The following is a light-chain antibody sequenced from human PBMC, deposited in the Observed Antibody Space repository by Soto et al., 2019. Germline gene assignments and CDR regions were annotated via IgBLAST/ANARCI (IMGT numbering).Light chain of an antibody. CDR3: SSYTTSSTVV. CDR1: CSDDGGYNY. V-gene: IGLV2-14*03. J-gene: IGLJ3*02. Sequence: QSALTQPASVSGSPGQSITIYCTGTCSDDGGYNYVAWYQQYPGEAPRVIIHDVSNRPSGISNRFSGSKSGNTAALTIFGLQAEDEADYYCSSYTTSSTVVFGGGTKVTV. CDR2: DVS.